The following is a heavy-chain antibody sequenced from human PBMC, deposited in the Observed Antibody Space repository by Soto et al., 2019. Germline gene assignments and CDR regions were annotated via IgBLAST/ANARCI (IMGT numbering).Heavy chain of an antibody. J-gene: IGHJ4*02. D-gene: IGHD6-6*01. V-gene: IGHV3-73*01. CDR1: GVTFSGSA. CDR3: TRRDSSSST. CDR2: IRSKANSYAT. Sequence: PGGSLRLSCSASGVTFSGSAIHWVRQASGKGLEWVGRIRSKANSYATAYAASVKGRFTFSRDDSKNTAYLQMNSLKTEDTAVYYCTRRDSSSSTWGQGTLVTVSS.